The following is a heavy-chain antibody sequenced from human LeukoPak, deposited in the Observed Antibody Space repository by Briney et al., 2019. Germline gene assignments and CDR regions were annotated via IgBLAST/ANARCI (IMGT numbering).Heavy chain of an antibody. J-gene: IGHJ4*02. CDR1: GFTVISNY. CDR2: IYSGGST. D-gene: IGHD3-10*01. V-gene: IGHV3-66*01. Sequence: GGSLRLSCAASGFTVISNYMNWVRQAPGRGLEWASVIYSGGSTYYADSVKGRFTISRDDSKNTLFLQMNSLRVEDTAVYYCARESGSGNRDFDYWGQGTQVTVPS. CDR3: ARESGSGNRDFDY.